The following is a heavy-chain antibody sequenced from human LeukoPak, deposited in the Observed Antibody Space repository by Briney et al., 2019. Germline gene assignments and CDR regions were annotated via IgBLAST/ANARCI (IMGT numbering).Heavy chain of an antibody. Sequence: AGRSLRLSCAASGFTFSSYGMHWVRQAPGKGLEWVAVIWYDGSNKYYADSVKGRFTISRDNSKNTLYLQMNSLRAEDTAVYYCVRVYYAGRGHHFEYWGQGTLVTVSS. CDR1: GFTFSSYG. CDR2: IWYDGSNK. J-gene: IGHJ4*02. D-gene: IGHD3-22*01. CDR3: VRVYYAGRGHHFEY. V-gene: IGHV3-33*08.